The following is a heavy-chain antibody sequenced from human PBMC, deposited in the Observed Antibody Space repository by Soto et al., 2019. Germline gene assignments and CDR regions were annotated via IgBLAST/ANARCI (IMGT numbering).Heavy chain of an antibody. CDR3: ARERGGVLRFLEWSGSFDY. D-gene: IGHD3-3*01. CDR1: GWSFSGYY. CDR2: IKHSGST. V-gene: IGHV4-34*01. Sequence: QVQLQQWGAGLLKPSETLALTCVGYGWSFSGYYWSWIRQPPGKVLEWIGEIKHSGSTNYNPSLKSRVTISVDTSKNQFSLKLSSVTAADTAVYYCARERGGVLRFLEWSGSFDYWGQGTLVTVSS. J-gene: IGHJ4*02.